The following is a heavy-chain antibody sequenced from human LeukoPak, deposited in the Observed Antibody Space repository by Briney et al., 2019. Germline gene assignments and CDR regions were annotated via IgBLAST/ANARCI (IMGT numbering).Heavy chain of an antibody. D-gene: IGHD3-10*01. CDR2: ISSSSSTI. CDR3: AKDLSGYYGSGDEYYFDY. Sequence: GGSLRLSCAASGFTFSSYSMNWVRQAPGKGLEWVSYISSSSSTIYYADSVKGRFTISRDNAKNSLYLQMNSLRAEDTAVYYCAKDLSGYYGSGDEYYFDYWGQGTLVTVSS. J-gene: IGHJ4*02. V-gene: IGHV3-48*04. CDR1: GFTFSSYS.